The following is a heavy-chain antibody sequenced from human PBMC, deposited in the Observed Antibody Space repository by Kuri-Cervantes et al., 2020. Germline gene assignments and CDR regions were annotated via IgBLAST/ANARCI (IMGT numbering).Heavy chain of an antibody. Sequence: GGSLRLSCAASGFTFSSYAMHWVRQAPGKGLEWVANIKQDGSEKYYVDSVKGRFTISRDNSKNTLYLQMNSLRAEDTAVYYCARDTIFGVVILPPYYYYGMDVWGQGTTVTVSS. CDR1: GFTFSSYA. D-gene: IGHD3-3*01. CDR2: IKQDGSEK. V-gene: IGHV3-7*01. CDR3: ARDTIFGVVILPPYYYYGMDV. J-gene: IGHJ6*02.